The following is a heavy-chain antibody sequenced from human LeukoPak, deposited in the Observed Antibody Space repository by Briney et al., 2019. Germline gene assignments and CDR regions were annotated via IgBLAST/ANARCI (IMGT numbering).Heavy chain of an antibody. D-gene: IGHD2-2*02. J-gene: IGHJ4*02. Sequence: SETLSLTCAVYGGSFSGYYWSWIRQPPGKGLEWIGEINHSGSTNYNPSLKSRVTISGDTSKNQFSLKLSSVTAADTAVYYCARSKNTDFDYWGQGTLVTVSS. V-gene: IGHV4-34*01. CDR2: INHSGST. CDR1: GGSFSGYY. CDR3: ARSKNTDFDY.